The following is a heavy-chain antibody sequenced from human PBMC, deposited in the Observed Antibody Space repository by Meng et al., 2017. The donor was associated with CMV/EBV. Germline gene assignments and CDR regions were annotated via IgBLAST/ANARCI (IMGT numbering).Heavy chain of an antibody. D-gene: IGHD3-10*01. CDR1: GGSISSGGYY. V-gene: IGHV4-31*02. J-gene: IGHJ5*02. CDR2: IYYSGST. CDR3: ARELWFGYNWFDP. Sequence: VSGGSISSGGYYWSWLRQHPGKGLEWIGYIYYSGSTYYNPSLKSRVTISVDTSKNQFSLKLSSVTAADTAVYYCARELWFGYNWFDPWGQGTLVTVSS.